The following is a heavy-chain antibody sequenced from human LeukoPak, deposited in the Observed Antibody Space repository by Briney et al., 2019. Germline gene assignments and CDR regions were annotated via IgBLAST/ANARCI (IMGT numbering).Heavy chain of an antibody. CDR3: ARIAYGSGSYYFDY. V-gene: IGHV2-70*11. D-gene: IGHD3-10*01. J-gene: IGHJ4*02. CDR1: GFSLSTSGMC. Sequence: SGPALVKPTQTLTLTCTLSGFSLSTSGMCVSWIRQPPGKALEWLARIDWDDDKYYSTSLKTRLTISKDTSKNQVVLTMTNMDPVDTATYYCARIAYGSGSYYFDYWGQGTLVTVSS. CDR2: IDWDDDK.